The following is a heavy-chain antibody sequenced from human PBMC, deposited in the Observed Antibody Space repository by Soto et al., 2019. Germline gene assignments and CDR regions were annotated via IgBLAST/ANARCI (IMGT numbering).Heavy chain of an antibody. J-gene: IGHJ5*02. CDR3: ARTQPQGITFPWLLLRPGSFSQLEP. Sequence: SVKVSCKASGGTFSSYAISWVRQAPGQGLEWMGGIIPIFGTANYAQKFQGRVTITADKSTSTAYMELSSMRSEDTAVYYCARTQPQGITFPWLLLRPGSFSQLEPCRQATMVTVSS. CDR1: GGTFSSYA. D-gene: IGHD3-22*01. V-gene: IGHV1-69*06. CDR2: IIPIFGTA.